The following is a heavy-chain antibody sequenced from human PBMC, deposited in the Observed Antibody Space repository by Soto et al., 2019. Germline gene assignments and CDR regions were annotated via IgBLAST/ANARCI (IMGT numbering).Heavy chain of an antibody. CDR3: ASGTNGAFFVY. V-gene: IGHV3-48*04. CDR2: TSPSSSTI. Sequence: GGSLRLSCASSGFSFSNYGMILVRQGPDKGLEWISYTSPSSSTIFYADSVKGRFTISRDNVKNSLYLQMNSLRAEDTAVYYCASGTNGAFFVYWGQGILVTVSS. CDR1: GFSFSNYG. D-gene: IGHD2-8*01. J-gene: IGHJ4*02.